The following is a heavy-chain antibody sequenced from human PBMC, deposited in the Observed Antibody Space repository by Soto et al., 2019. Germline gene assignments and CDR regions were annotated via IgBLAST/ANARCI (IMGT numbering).Heavy chain of an antibody. CDR2: IWYDGSNK. CDR1: GFTFSSYG. V-gene: IGHV3-33*01. J-gene: IGHJ4*02. D-gene: IGHD3-10*01. CDR3: ARVWKRGSGSYNDY. Sequence: QVQLVESGGGVVQPGRSLRLSCAASGFTFSSYGMHWVRQAPGKGLEGVAVIWYDGSNKYYADSVKGRFTICRDNSKNALYLQMNSMRAEDTAVYYCARVWKRGSGSYNDYWGQGTLVTVSS.